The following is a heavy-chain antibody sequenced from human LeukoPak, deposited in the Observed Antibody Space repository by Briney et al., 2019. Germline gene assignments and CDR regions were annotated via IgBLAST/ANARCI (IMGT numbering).Heavy chain of an antibody. D-gene: IGHD3-3*01. J-gene: IGHJ4*02. Sequence: SETLSLTCAVYGGSFSGYYWSSIRQPPGKGLEWIGEINHSGSTNCNPSLTSRVTISVDTSKNQFSLKLSSVTAADTAVYYCARGQSLEATEEITTTDYWGQGTLVTVSS. CDR1: GGSFSGYY. CDR3: ARGQSLEATEEITTTDY. CDR2: INHSGST. V-gene: IGHV4-34*01.